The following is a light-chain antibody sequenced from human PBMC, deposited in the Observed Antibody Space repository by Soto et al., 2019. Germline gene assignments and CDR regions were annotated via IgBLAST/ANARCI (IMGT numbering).Light chain of an antibody. CDR3: QQYGDWPPET. J-gene: IGKJ2*01. Sequence: EVVLTQSPATLSVSPGDRATLFCRASQSVSRNLAWYQHKPGQAPRLLIYGASTRATGVPARFSGGGSATEVTLSISSLQSEDVAVYYCQQYGDWPPETFGQGTKLEI. CDR1: QSVSRN. CDR2: GAS. V-gene: IGKV3-15*01.